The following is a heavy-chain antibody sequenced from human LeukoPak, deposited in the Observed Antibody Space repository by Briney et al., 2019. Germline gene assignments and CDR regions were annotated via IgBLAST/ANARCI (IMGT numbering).Heavy chain of an antibody. V-gene: IGHV3-7*01. CDR2: IKRDGSDN. D-gene: IGHD2-2*01. J-gene: IGHJ4*02. CDR1: GFTFSNYW. Sequence: PGGSLRLSCAASGFTFSNYWMSWVRQAPGKGLEWVANIKRDGSDNYYVGSVEGRFTISRDNAKNSLYLQMSSLRAEDTAVYYCAPYCSSTSCYKDPFDYWGQGTLVTVSS. CDR3: APYCSSTSCYKDPFDY.